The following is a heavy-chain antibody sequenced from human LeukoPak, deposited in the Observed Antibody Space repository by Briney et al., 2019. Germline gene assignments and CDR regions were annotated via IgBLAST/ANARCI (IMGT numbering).Heavy chain of an antibody. CDR3: AREEVKSFDN. V-gene: IGHV3-7*03. CDR2: TKQDGSET. Sequence: GGSLRLSCAASGFSFSGYWMTWVRQAPGRGLEWVANTKQDGSETSYVTSVRGRFTISRDNAKNSLYLQMNNLRVEDTAVYFCAREEVKSFDNWGQGTLATVSS. J-gene: IGHJ4*02. CDR1: GFSFSGYW.